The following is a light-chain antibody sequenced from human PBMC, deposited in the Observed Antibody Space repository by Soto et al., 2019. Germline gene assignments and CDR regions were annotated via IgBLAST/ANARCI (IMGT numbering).Light chain of an antibody. CDR1: QSISSY. CDR2: AAS. V-gene: IGKV1-39*01. Sequence: DIQLTQSPSSLSASVGDRVTITCRASQSISSYLNWYQQKPGQAPKLLIYAASSLQSGVPSRFSGSGSGTDFTLTISSLEPEDFAVYYCQQRSNWPPAFGQGTRLEI. J-gene: IGKJ5*01. CDR3: QQRSNWPPA.